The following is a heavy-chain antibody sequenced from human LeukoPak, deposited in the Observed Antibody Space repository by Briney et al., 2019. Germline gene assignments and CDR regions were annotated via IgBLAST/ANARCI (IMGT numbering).Heavy chain of an antibody. D-gene: IGHD1-26*01. V-gene: IGHV4-59*01. CDR2: IYYTGST. CDR1: GDSISSNY. J-gene: IGHJ5*02. Sequence: SETLSLTCTVSGDSISSNYWSWFRQPPGKGLEWIGYIYYTGSTNYNPSLKSRVTISVDTSKNQFSLKLSSVTAADTAVYYCAREIKWELRNWFDPWGQGTLVTVSS. CDR3: AREIKWELRNWFDP.